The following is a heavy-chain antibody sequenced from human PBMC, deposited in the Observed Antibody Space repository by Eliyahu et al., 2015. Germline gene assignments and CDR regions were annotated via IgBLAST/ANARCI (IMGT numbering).Heavy chain of an antibody. V-gene: IGHV3-7*01. CDR2: IDQDGSEI. Sequence: QPGGSLRVSCAASGFTFSSYWMSWVRQAPGKGLEXVANIDQDGSEIXYVDSVKGRFTISRDNAKNSLYLQMNSLRAEDTAVYYCARGDDSSGDYWGQGTLVTVSS. J-gene: IGHJ4*02. CDR3: ARGDDSSGDY. CDR1: GFTFSSYW. D-gene: IGHD3-22*01.